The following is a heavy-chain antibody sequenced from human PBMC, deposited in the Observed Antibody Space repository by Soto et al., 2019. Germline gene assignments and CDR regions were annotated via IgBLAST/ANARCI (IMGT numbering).Heavy chain of an antibody. V-gene: IGHV4-31*03. CDR3: GRRSLFGVVLYFDY. CDR2: IYYSGST. Sequence: QVQLQQSGRGLVKPSRTLSLTCTVSGCSISRGGYYWSWIRQHPGKLLEWLGYIYYSGSTYYNPSLRDRVTISVDPSKNQFCVKLSSVAAAETDVNYCGRRSLFGVVLYFDYWGRGPLVTVSS. D-gene: IGHD3-3*01. CDR1: GCSISRGGYY. J-gene: IGHJ4*02.